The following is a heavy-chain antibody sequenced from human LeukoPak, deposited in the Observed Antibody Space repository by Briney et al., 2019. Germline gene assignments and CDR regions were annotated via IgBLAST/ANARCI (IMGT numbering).Heavy chain of an antibody. D-gene: IGHD3-9*01. CDR2: IIGDGNSI. CDR3: ARGHVTGSDRHWDY. J-gene: IGHJ4*02. Sequence: PGGSLRLSCATSDFSFRSHWMHWVRQAPGKGLVWVSRIIGDGNSISYADSVKGRFTTSRDNAKNTLYLQMNSLRVEDTAVYYCARGHVTGSDRHWDYWGQGVLVTVSS. V-gene: IGHV3-74*01. CDR1: DFSFRSHW.